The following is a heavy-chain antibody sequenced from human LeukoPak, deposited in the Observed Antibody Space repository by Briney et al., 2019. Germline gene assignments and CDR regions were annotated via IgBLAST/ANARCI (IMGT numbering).Heavy chain of an antibody. CDR2: ISVYNGNT. V-gene: IGHV1-18*01. J-gene: IGHJ4*02. Sequence: ASVKVSFTASGYTFTTKGMIWVRQAPGQGLEWIGWISVYNGNTIYAQKLQGRVTMTTDTSTSTAYMELRSLQSDDTAVYYCARAVSVTLSVVPGGAHWGQGTLVTVSS. CDR3: ARAVSVTLSVVPGGAH. D-gene: IGHD3-22*01. CDR1: GYTFTTKG.